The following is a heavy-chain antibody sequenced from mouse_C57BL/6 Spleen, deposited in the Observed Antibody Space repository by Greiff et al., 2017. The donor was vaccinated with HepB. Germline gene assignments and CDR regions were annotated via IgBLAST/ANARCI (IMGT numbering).Heavy chain of an antibody. V-gene: IGHV1-82*01. D-gene: IGHD4-1*01. CDR1: GYAFSSSW. Sequence: QVQLKESGPELVKPGASVKISCKASGYAFSSSWMNWVKQRPGKGLEWIGRIYPGDGDTNYNGKFKGKATLTADKSSSTAYMQLSSLTSEDSAVYFCARLGLEYYFDYWGQGTTLTVSS. CDR3: ARLGLEYYFDY. J-gene: IGHJ2*01. CDR2: IYPGDGDT.